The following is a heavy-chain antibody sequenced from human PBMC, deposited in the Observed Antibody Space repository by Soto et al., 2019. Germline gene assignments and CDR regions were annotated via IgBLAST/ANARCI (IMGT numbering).Heavy chain of an antibody. D-gene: IGHD3-22*01. J-gene: IGHJ4*01. V-gene: IGHV3-11*01. CDR1: GFTFSDYY. CDR2: ISAGGSDI. Sequence: GGSLRLSCASSGFTFSDYYMSWIRQAPGKGLEWVAYISAGGSDIYYGDSVEGRFTVSRDNTKKSLYLQMSNLRADDTAIYYCASLPQGYYDRSGRLVDYWGHGTLVTVSS. CDR3: ASLPQGYYDRSGRLVDY.